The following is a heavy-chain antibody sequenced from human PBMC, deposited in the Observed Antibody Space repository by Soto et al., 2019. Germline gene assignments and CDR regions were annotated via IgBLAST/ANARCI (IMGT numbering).Heavy chain of an antibody. D-gene: IGHD2-2*02. V-gene: IGHV5-51*01. J-gene: IGHJ6*02. CDR3: ARHGCSSTSSYTFYYYGMDV. Sequence: PGESLKISCKGSGYSFTSYWIGWVRQMPGKGLEWMGIIYPGDSDTRYSPSFQGQVTISADKSISTAYLQWSSLKASDTAMYYCARHGCSSTSSYTFYYYGMDVWGQGTTVTVSS. CDR2: IYPGDSDT. CDR1: GYSFTSYW.